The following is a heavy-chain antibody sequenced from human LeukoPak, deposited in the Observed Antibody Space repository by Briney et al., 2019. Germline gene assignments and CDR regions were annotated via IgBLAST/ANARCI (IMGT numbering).Heavy chain of an antibody. CDR1: GGTFSSYT. CDR3: ARDVQYGSGSYYNPNRTS. J-gene: IGHJ5*02. Sequence: AVQVSCKASGGTFSSYTISWVRQAPGQGLEWMGRIISILGIAKYAQKFQGRVKITADKSTSTAYMELSSLRSEDTAVYYCARDVQYGSGSYYNPNRTSWGQGTLVTVSS. D-gene: IGHD3-10*01. CDR2: IISILGIA. V-gene: IGHV1-69*04.